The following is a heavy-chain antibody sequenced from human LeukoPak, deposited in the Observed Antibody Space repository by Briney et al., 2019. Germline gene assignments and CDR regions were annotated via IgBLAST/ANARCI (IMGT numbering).Heavy chain of an antibody. J-gene: IGHJ4*02. Sequence: GGSLRLSCAASGFTFSSYAMSWVGQAPGKGLEWVSSLSVSGGSTYYADSVKGRFTISRDNSKNTLYLQMNSLRAEDTAIYYCASVVVPALYFDYWGQGALVTVSS. D-gene: IGHD2-2*01. CDR3: ASVVVPALYFDY. V-gene: IGHV3-23*01. CDR2: LSVSGGST. CDR1: GFTFSSYA.